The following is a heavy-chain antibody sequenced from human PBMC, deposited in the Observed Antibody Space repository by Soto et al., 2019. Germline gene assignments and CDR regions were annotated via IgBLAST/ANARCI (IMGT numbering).Heavy chain of an antibody. Sequence: QVQLVQSGAEVKKPGSSVKVSCKASGGTFSNYPISWVRHVPGQGLEWMGRIIPILGIAHYAQKFQGRVTIIADKSTSTAYMELSGLRSEDTAIYYCARDPASTVITPSYFHYWGQGTLVTVSS. CDR2: IIPILGIA. CDR1: GGTFSNYP. CDR3: ARDPASTVITPSYFHY. J-gene: IGHJ4*02. D-gene: IGHD4-17*01. V-gene: IGHV1-69*04.